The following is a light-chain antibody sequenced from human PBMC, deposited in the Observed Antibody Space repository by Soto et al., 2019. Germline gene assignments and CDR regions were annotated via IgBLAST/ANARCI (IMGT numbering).Light chain of an antibody. J-gene: IGKJ4*01. CDR3: QQYNVCPLT. CDR2: VAS. CDR1: QSVSSN. V-gene: IGKV3-15*01. Sequence: EIVMTQSPATLSVSPGERATLSCRASQSVSSNLAWYQQKPGQTPKLLIYVASTRATGISARFSGSGSGTEFTLPISSLQSEDFAVYYCQQYNVCPLTFGGGTKVEFK.